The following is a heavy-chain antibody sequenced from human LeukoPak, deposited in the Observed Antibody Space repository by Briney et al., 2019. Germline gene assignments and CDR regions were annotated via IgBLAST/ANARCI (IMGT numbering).Heavy chain of an antibody. D-gene: IGHD1-26*01. CDR1: GYTFTGYY. CDR3: ARGPLELVGAIGWPPKFHRYYFDY. CDR2: INPNSGGT. Sequence: ASVKVSCKASGYTFTGYYMHWVRQAPGQGLEWMGWINPNSGGTNYAQKFQGRVTMTRDTSISTAYMELSRLRSDDTAVYYCARGPLELVGAIGWPPKFHRYYFDYWGQGTLVTVSS. V-gene: IGHV1-2*02. J-gene: IGHJ4*02.